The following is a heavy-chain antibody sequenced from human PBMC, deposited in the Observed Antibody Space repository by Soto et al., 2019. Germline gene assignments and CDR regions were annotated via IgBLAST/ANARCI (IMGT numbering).Heavy chain of an antibody. CDR1: GFIFNSYW. CDR3: ARVEASVLMASFGYYYYMDV. V-gene: IGHV3-7*01. J-gene: IGHJ6*03. D-gene: IGHD2-8*01. Sequence: GGSLRLSCAASGFIFNSYWLTWVRQAPGKGLEWVANIKQDGSEKNYVDSVNGRFSISRDNAKNSLFLQMNSLRAEDTAVYYCARVEASVLMASFGYYYYMDVWGKGTTVTVSS. CDR2: IKQDGSEK.